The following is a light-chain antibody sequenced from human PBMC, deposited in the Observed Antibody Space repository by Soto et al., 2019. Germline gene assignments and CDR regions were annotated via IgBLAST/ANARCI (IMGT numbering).Light chain of an antibody. Sequence: QSVLTQPPSVSGAPGQRVTISCTGSSSNIGAGYDVHWYQHLPGTAPKLLIYANINRPSGVPDRFSGSKSGTSASLAITGLQAEDEADYYCQSHDSSLSGSTVFGGGTQLTVL. J-gene: IGLJ2*01. CDR3: QSHDSSLSGSTV. CDR2: ANI. CDR1: SSNIGAGYD. V-gene: IGLV1-40*01.